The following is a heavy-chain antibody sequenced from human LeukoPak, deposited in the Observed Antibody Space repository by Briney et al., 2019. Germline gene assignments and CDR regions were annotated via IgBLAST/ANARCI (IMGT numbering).Heavy chain of an antibody. CDR1: GYSVSSYW. J-gene: IGHJ3*02. V-gene: IGHV5-51*01. Sequence: GESLKISCKGSGYSVSSYWIGWVRQMPGKGLEWMGIIYPGDSDTRYSPSFQGQVTISADKSISTAYLQWTTLKASDTAVYYCARRSVPAVGKPHDAFDIWGQGTLVTVSS. CDR3: ARRSVPAVGKPHDAFDI. D-gene: IGHD2-2*01. CDR2: IYPGDSDT.